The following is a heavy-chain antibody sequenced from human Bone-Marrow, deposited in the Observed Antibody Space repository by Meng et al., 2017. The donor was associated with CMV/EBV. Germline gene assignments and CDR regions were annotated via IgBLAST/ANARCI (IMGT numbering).Heavy chain of an antibody. CDR1: GFSLSTSGMR. V-gene: IGHV2-70D*14. D-gene: IGHD3-3*01. CDR3: ARSNYDFWSGFYPYFDY. J-gene: IGHJ4*02. CDR2: IDWDDDK. Sequence: SGPTLVKPTQTLTLTCTFSGFSLSTSGMRVSWIRQPPGKALEWLARIDWDDDKFYSTSLKTRLTISKDTSKNQVVLTMTNMDPVDTATYYRARSNYDFWSGFYPYFDYWGQGTLVTVSS.